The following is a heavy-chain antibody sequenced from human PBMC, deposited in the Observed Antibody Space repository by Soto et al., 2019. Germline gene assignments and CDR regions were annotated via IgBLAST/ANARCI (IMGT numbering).Heavy chain of an antibody. CDR2: IIPIFGTA. V-gene: IGHV1-69*01. Sequence: QVQLVQSGAEVKKPGSSVKVSCKASGGTFSSYAISWVRQAPGQGLEWMGGIIPIFGTANYAQKFQGRVTITADESTSTAYMELSSLRSEDTAVYYCARSLGYCSGGSCYRGMDVWGQGTTVTVS. J-gene: IGHJ6*02. D-gene: IGHD2-15*01. CDR3: ARSLGYCSGGSCYRGMDV. CDR1: GGTFSSYA.